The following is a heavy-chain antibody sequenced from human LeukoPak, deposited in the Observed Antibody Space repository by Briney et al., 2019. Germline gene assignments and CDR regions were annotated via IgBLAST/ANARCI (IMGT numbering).Heavy chain of an antibody. Sequence: PSETLSLTCAVYGGFFSGYYWSWIRQPPGKGLEWIGEINHSGSTNYNPSLKSRVTISGDTSKNQFSLKLSSVTAADTAVYYCARGLWVWGSYRPYYFDYWGQGTLVTVSS. V-gene: IGHV4-34*01. CDR1: GGFFSGYY. CDR3: ARGLWVWGSYRPYYFDY. J-gene: IGHJ4*02. D-gene: IGHD3-16*02. CDR2: INHSGST.